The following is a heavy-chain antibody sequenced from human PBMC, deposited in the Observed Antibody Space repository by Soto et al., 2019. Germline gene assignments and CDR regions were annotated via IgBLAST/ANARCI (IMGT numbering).Heavy chain of an antibody. CDR2: ISSSSSYT. V-gene: IGHV3-11*06. D-gene: IGHD1-7*01. CDR1: GFTFSDYY. CDR3: ARAGITGTTGAFDI. J-gene: IGHJ3*02. Sequence: KAGGSLRLSCAASGFTFSDYYMSWIRQAPGKGLEWVSYISSSSSYTNYADSVKGRFTISRDNAKNSLYLQMNSLRAEDTAVYYCARAGITGTTGAFDIWGRGTMVTVSS.